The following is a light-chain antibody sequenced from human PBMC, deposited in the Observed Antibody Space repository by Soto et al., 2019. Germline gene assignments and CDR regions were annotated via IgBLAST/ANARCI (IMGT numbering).Light chain of an antibody. V-gene: IGKV1-39*01. CDR3: QQSYSTLFT. CDR1: QSMSSY. CDR2: AAS. J-gene: IGKJ4*01. Sequence: DIQMTQSPSSLSASVGDRVTITCRASQSMSSYLNWYQQKPGKAPKLLIYAASSLQSGVPSRFSGSGSGTDFTLTISSLQPEDFATYYCQQSYSTLFTFGGGTKVEIK.